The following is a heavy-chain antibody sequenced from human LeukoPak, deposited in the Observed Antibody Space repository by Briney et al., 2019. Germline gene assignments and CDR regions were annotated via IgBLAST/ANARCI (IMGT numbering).Heavy chain of an antibody. Sequence: SETLSLTCTISGGSISSYYWSRIRQPPGKGLEWIGYIYYTGSTNHNPSLKSRVTISVDTSKNQFSLKLSSVNAADTAVYYCARVVYSGYDFRGAMDVWGKGTTVTVSS. CDR2: IYYTGST. D-gene: IGHD5-12*01. CDR3: ARVVYSGYDFRGAMDV. J-gene: IGHJ6*03. V-gene: IGHV4-59*01. CDR1: GGSISSYY.